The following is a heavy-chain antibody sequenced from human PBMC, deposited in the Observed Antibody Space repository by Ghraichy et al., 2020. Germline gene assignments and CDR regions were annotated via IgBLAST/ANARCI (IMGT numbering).Heavy chain of an antibody. CDR2: IYYSGST. CDR1: GGSISSYY. Sequence: SETLSLTCTVSGGSISSYYWSWIRQPPGKGLEWIGYIYYSGSTNYNPSLKSRVTISVDTSKNQFSLKLSSVTAADTAVYYCARGGGSGSYYPNWFDPWGQGTLVTVSS. CDR3: ARGGGSGSYYPNWFDP. V-gene: IGHV4-59*01. D-gene: IGHD3-10*01. J-gene: IGHJ5*02.